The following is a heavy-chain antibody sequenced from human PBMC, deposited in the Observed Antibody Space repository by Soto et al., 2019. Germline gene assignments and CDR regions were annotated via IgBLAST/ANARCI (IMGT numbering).Heavy chain of an antibody. V-gene: IGHV3-23*01. CDR2: ISGGGDAA. J-gene: IGHJ2*01. CDR3: ARKILGSTSRPNYWYFDL. Sequence: EVQLLESGGALVQPGGSLRLSCAGSGFTFINYAMNWVRQAPEKGLEWVSSISGGGDAAFFPDSVRGRFTISRDNSRNTLTLQMNSLGVDDTAVYYCARKILGSTSRPNYWYFDLWGRGTLVTVSS. CDR1: GFTFINYA. D-gene: IGHD2-2*01.